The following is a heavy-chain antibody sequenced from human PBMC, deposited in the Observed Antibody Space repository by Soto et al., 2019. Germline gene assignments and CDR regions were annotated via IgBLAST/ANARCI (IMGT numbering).Heavy chain of an antibody. CDR2: IKSNTDGGTT. J-gene: IGHJ4*02. CDR1: GFAFSDAW. Sequence: EVQLVESGGDLVKPGGSLRLSCAASGFAFSDAWMSWVRQAPGKGLEWVGRIKSNTDGGTTDYAAPVKGRFTISRDDSKNTVYLQVNRLQIEDTAGYYRSSIPHYYGSGSPHWGQGTLVTVSS. CDR3: SSIPHYYGSGSPH. D-gene: IGHD3-10*01. V-gene: IGHV3-15*07.